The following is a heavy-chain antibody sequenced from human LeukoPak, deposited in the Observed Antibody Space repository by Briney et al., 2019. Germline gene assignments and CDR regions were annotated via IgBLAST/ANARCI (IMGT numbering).Heavy chain of an antibody. J-gene: IGHJ5*02. CDR2: ISSSGSV. CDR1: RGFISGSIRSYY. D-gene: IGHD1-1*01. V-gene: IGHV4-59*08. Sequence: SATLSFTCTVSRGFISGSIRSYYWIWLRQPPGKGLEWIGYISSSGSVNDNPSLNSRVTISIDTSKNQFFLRLRSVTAADTAVYYCARHRTTHVLPSEGFRYGQNWFDPWGQGTRVTVSS. CDR3: ARHRTTHVLPSEGFRYGQNWFDP.